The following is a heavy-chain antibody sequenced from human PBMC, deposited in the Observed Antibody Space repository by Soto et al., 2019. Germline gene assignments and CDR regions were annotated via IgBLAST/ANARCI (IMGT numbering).Heavy chain of an antibody. V-gene: IGHV4-4*02. J-gene: IGHJ4*02. D-gene: IGHD2-21*01. Sequence: PSETLSLTCDVSGASIRNGNWWNWVRQPPGKGLEWIGNINYRGDTNSNPSLKSRVTMSADESKNYFSLKLTTVTAADRAIYYCATNRVNDDCFDFWGQRILVTVSS. CDR2: INYRGDT. CDR1: GASIRNGNW. CDR3: ATNRVNDDCFDF.